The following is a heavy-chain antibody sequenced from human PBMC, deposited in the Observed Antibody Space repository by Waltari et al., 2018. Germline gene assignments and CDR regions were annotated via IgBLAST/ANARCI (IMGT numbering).Heavy chain of an antibody. V-gene: IGHV4-59*01. D-gene: IGHD3-22*01. CDR2: IYHSGST. Sequence: QVQLQESGPGLVKPSETLSLTCPVSGGSISSYYWRWIRQPPGKGLEWIGYIYHSGSTNYNPSLKSRVTISVDTSKNQFSLKLSSVTAADTAVYYCARGGWHYFDYWGQGTLVTVSS. CDR3: ARGGWHYFDY. J-gene: IGHJ4*02. CDR1: GGSISSYY.